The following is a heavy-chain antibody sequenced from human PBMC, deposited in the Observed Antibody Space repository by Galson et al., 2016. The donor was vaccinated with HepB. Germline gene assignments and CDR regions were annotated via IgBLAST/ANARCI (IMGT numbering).Heavy chain of an antibody. CDR2: ISYDSTNQ. CDR1: GFTFGNYA. J-gene: IGHJ6*02. Sequence: SLRLSCAASGFTFGNYAMHWVRQAPSKGLEWVAGISYDSTNQYYGDSVKGRSTISRDNSNNTVHLQINSLRPEETAVFYCARGALTIFEPVGLDVWGQGTTVIVSS. CDR3: ARGALTIFEPVGLDV. D-gene: IGHD3-3*01. V-gene: IGHV3-30*03.